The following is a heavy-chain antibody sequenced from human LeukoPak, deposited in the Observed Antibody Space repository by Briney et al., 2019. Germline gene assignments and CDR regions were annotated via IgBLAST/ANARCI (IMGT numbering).Heavy chain of an antibody. CDR3: ARALLYDPGAFDI. CDR2: IYSGGST. CDR1: GFTVSSNY. D-gene: IGHD2-2*02. J-gene: IGHJ3*02. V-gene: IGHV3-53*01. Sequence: VGSLRLSCAAPGFTVSSNYMSWVRQAPGKGLEWVSVIYSGGSTYYADSVKGRFTLSTDNSKNTLYLQMNGLRAEDRAVYYCARALLYDPGAFDIWGQGTMVTVSS.